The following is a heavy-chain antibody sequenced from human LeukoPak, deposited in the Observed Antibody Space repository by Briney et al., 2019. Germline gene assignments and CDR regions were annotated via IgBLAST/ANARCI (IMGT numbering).Heavy chain of an antibody. Sequence: ASVKVSCKTSGYTFISYDISWVRQAPEQGLEWMGWISVYNGNANYAEKVQGRVTMTTDTSTSTAYMELRSLRSDDTAVYYCARRYYDSSGYGMDVWGQGTTVTVSS. CDR1: GYTFISYD. CDR3: ARRYYDSSGYGMDV. D-gene: IGHD3-22*01. CDR2: ISVYNGNA. V-gene: IGHV1-18*01. J-gene: IGHJ6*02.